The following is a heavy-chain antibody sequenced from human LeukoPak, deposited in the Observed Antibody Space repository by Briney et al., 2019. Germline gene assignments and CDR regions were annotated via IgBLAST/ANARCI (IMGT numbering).Heavy chain of an antibody. CDR3: AELGITMIGGV. CDR2: ISYDGSNK. CDR1: GFTFSSYS. V-gene: IGHV3-30*18. Sequence: GGSLRLSCAAFGFTFSSYSMNWVRQAPGKGLEWVTLISYDGSNKYYADSVKGRFTISRDNAKNSLYLQMNSLRAEDTAVYYCAELGITMIGGVWGKGTTVTISS. D-gene: IGHD3-10*02. J-gene: IGHJ6*04.